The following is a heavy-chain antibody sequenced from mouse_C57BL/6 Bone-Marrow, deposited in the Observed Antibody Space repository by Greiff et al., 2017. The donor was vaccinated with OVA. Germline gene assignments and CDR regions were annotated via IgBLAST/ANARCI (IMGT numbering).Heavy chain of an antibody. V-gene: IGHV1-26*01. D-gene: IGHD2-4*01. CDR2: INPNNGGT. CDR1: GYTFTDYY. CDR3: AYDYDGGGDY. Sequence: VQLQQSGPELVKPGASVKISCKASGYTFTDYYMNWVKQSHGKSLEWIGDINPNNGGTSYKQKFKGKATLTVDKSSSPAYMELRSLTSEDAAVYYCAYDYDGGGDYWGQGTTLTVSS. J-gene: IGHJ2*01.